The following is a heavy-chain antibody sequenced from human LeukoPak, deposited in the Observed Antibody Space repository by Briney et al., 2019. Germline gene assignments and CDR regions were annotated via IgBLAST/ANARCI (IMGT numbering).Heavy chain of an antibody. CDR3: VRDTSGSGFAFDS. D-gene: IGHD1-1*01. V-gene: IGHV3-33*01. CDR2: IWFDGSNK. J-gene: IGHJ4*02. CDR1: GFIFSNDA. Sequence: GGSLRLSCAASGFIFSNDAMHWVRQAPGKGLEWVAFIWFDGSNKHYADSVKGRFTISRDNSEDTLYLQMNSLRAEDTAVYYCVRDTSGSGFAFDSWGQGALVTVSS.